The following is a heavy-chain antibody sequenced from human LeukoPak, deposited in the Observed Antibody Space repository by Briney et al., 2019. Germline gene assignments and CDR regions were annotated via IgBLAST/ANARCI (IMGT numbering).Heavy chain of an antibody. D-gene: IGHD3-16*01. CDR3: ARDISEGDYAWWFDP. V-gene: IGHV1-46*01. CDR1: GYSFTSHY. CDR2: INPSGSAT. Sequence: GASVKVSCKASGYSFTSHYMHWVRQAPGQGLEWMGLINPSGSATRYAQSFQGGVTMTRDLSTSTDYMELSSLRSDDTAVYFCARDISEGDYAWWFDPWGQGTLVTVAS. J-gene: IGHJ5*02.